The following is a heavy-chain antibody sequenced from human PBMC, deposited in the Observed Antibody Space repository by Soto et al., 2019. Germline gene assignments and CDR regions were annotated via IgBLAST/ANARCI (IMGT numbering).Heavy chain of an antibody. CDR3: AASIFYYGMDV. Sequence: AESVSISCKVFGYTFTNYWIGWVLQMPGKGPEWMGIIYPGDSDTKYNPSFQGQVTISADKSITTTYLQWSSLKASDTAIYYCAASIFYYGMDVWGQGTTVTVSS. J-gene: IGHJ6*01. V-gene: IGHV5-51*01. CDR2: IYPGDSDT. CDR1: GYTFTNYW.